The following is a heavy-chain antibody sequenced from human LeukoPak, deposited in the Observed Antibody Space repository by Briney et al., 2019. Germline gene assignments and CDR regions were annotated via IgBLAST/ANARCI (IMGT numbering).Heavy chain of an antibody. J-gene: IGHJ4*02. Sequence: GGSLRLSCAASGFTFSSYSMNWVRQAPGKGLEWVSSISSSSSYIYYADSVKGRFTTSRDNSKNTLYLQMNSLRAEDAAVYYCAKDLTAAAERDYWGQGTLVTVSS. V-gene: IGHV3-21*04. CDR3: AKDLTAAAERDY. CDR1: GFTFSSYS. D-gene: IGHD6-13*01. CDR2: ISSSSSYI.